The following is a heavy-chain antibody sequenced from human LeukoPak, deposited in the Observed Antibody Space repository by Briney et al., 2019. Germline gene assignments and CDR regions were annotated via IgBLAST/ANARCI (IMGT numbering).Heavy chain of an antibody. Sequence: PGASVKVSCKASGYTFTSYDINWVRQATGQGLEWMGWMNPNSGNTGYAQKFQGRVTITRNTSISTAYMELSSLRSDDTAVYYCARDLLWFGESNFDYWGQGTLVTVSS. CDR1: GYTFTSYD. CDR3: ARDLLWFGESNFDY. V-gene: IGHV1-8*03. J-gene: IGHJ4*02. D-gene: IGHD3-10*01. CDR2: MNPNSGNT.